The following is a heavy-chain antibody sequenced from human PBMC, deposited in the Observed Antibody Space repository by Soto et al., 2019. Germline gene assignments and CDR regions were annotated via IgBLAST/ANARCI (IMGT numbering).Heavy chain of an antibody. CDR3: ARDGLLFSGPYRPSRFDY. J-gene: IGHJ4*02. D-gene: IGHD3-16*02. Sequence: DVQLVESGGGLVQPGRSQRLSCAASGFKFSDYWMSWVRQAPGKGLEWVGNIKHDTSEAHYADSVKGRCTITRDNIKNFLFLQMNGLRSDDTASYYCARDGLLFSGPYRPSRFDYWGLGTLVTVSS. V-gene: IGHV3-7*03. CDR2: IKHDTSEA. CDR1: GFKFSDYW.